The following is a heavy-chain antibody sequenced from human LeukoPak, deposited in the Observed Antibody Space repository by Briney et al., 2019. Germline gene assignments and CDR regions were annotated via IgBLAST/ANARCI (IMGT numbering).Heavy chain of an antibody. Sequence: GGSLRLSCAASGFTLSSYWMEWVRHAPGKGLLWVSRINSDGTNTRYADSVKGRFTISRDNAKNTLYLQMNSLRVDDTALYFCARHLSVAATSPLQHWGQGTLVTVSS. J-gene: IGHJ1*01. V-gene: IGHV3-74*01. CDR1: GFTLSSYW. CDR2: INSDGTNT. CDR3: ARHLSVAATSPLQH. D-gene: IGHD6-19*01.